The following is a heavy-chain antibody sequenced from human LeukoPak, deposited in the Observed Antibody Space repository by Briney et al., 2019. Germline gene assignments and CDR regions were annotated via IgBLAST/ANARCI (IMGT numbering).Heavy chain of an antibody. CDR3: ARALSWTTESYYYMDV. CDR1: GYTFTSYD. Sequence: GASVKVSCKASGYTFTSYDINWVRQATGQGLEWMGWMNPNSGDTGYAQKFQGRVTMTKNTSISTAYMDLSSLRSEDTAVHYCARALSWTTESYYYMDVWGKGTTVTVS. D-gene: IGHD3/OR15-3a*01. CDR2: MNPNSGDT. J-gene: IGHJ6*03. V-gene: IGHV1-8*01.